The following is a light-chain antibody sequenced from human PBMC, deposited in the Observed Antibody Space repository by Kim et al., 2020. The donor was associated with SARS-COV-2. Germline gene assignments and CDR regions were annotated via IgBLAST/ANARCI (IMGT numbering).Light chain of an antibody. CDR1: QTTSSN. CDR2: AAS. V-gene: IGKV3-15*01. Sequence: SPGERATPSGRASQTTSSNLGWYQQKPGQAPRLLIYAASTRATDIPATFSGSGSGTEFTLTISSLQSEDFAVYYCQQYLNWPLTFGGGTKVDIK. J-gene: IGKJ4*01. CDR3: QQYLNWPLT.